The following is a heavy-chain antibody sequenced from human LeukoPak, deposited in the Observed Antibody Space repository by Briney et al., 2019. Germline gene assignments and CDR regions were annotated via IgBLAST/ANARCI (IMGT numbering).Heavy chain of an antibody. J-gene: IGHJ4*02. CDR3: GRGHWGLDY. D-gene: IGHD7-27*01. Sequence: AGGSLRLSCAASGFTFSDYYMSWIRQAPGKELEWVSYISSSGSTIYYAHSVKGRFTTSRDNAKNSLYLQMNSLRAADTAVYYCGRGHWGLDYWGQGTLVTVSS. CDR1: GFTFSDYY. V-gene: IGHV3-11*04. CDR2: ISSSGSTI.